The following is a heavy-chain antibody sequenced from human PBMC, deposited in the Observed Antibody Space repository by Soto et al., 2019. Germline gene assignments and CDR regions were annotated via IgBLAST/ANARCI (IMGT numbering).Heavy chain of an antibody. CDR3: VRVWRLVGRYGMDV. Sequence: GGSLRLSCVGPGFTFSSYYMNWVRQAPGKGLEWVSSISGGSAYIYYADSVKGRFTISRDNAKNSLYLEMNSLRVEDTAVYYCVRVWRLVGRYGMDVWGQGTTVTVSS. J-gene: IGHJ6*02. CDR1: GFTFSSYY. V-gene: IGHV3-21*01. CDR2: ISGGSAYI. D-gene: IGHD6-25*01.